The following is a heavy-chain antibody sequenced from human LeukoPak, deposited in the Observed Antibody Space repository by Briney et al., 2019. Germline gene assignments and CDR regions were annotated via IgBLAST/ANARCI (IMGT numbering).Heavy chain of an antibody. J-gene: IGHJ4*02. CDR3: ARDGRFPPEVLPRYFDY. D-gene: IGHD1-26*01. V-gene: IGHV4-4*02. Sequence: PSETLSLTCAVSGGSISSSNWWSWVRQPPGKGLEWIGSMHYTGSGNYNPFLKSRVTISVETSKNQFSLKLSSVTAADTAVYYCARDGRFPPEVLPRYFDYWGQGTLVTVSS. CDR1: GGSISSSNW. CDR2: MHYTGSG.